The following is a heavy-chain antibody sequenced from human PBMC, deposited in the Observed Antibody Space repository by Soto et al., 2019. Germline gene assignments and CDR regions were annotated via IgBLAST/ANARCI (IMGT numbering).Heavy chain of an antibody. D-gene: IGHD3-10*01. CDR3: ARDRSGSYPPGDGMDV. CDR2: ISSSSSHT. V-gene: IGHV3-21*01. Sequence: PGGSLRLSCAASGFTFSSCSMNWVRQAPGKGLEWVSAISSSSSHTYYADSVKGRFTISRDNAKNSLYLQVNSLRAEDTAVYYCARDRSGSYPPGDGMDVWGQGTTVTVSS. CDR1: GFTFSSCS. J-gene: IGHJ6*02.